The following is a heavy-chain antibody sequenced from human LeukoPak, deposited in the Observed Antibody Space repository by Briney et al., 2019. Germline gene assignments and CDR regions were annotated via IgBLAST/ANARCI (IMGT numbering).Heavy chain of an antibody. Sequence: ASVKVSCKASGYTFTSYGISWVRQAPGQGLEWMGWISAYNGNTNYAQKLQGRVTMTTDTSTSTAYMELRSLRSDDTAVYYCARVRSMVVAAHFDYWGRGTLVTVSS. V-gene: IGHV1-18*01. D-gene: IGHD2-15*01. CDR2: ISAYNGNT. CDR1: GYTFTSYG. CDR3: ARVRSMVVAAHFDY. J-gene: IGHJ4*02.